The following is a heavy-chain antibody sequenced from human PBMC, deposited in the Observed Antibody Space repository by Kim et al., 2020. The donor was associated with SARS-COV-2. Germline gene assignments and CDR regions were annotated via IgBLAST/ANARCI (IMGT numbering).Heavy chain of an antibody. CDR3: ARAGTMVRGATFDY. CDR2: IYYSGST. D-gene: IGHD3-10*01. J-gene: IGHJ4*02. CDR1: GGSISSYY. V-gene: IGHV4-59*01. Sequence: SETLSLTCTVSGGSISSYYWSWIRQPPGKGLEWIGYIYYSGSTNYNPSLKSRVTISVYTSKNQFSLKLSSVTAADTAVYYCARAGTMVRGATFDYWGQGTLVTVSS.